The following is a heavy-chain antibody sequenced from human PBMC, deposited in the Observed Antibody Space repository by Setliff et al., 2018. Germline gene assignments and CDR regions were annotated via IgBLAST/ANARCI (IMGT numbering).Heavy chain of an antibody. D-gene: IGHD3-9*01. CDR2: IKSATEDAAT. CDR3: ATGPRDNRNFLNWIGS. Sequence: GGSLRLSCAASGFTFNSYSMNWVRQAPGKGLEWVGRIKSATEDAATDLAAAVKGRFTMSRDDSRNTVYLQMSSLKSEDTAIYYCATGPRDNRNFLNWIGSWGQGTLVTVSS. J-gene: IGHJ5*01. CDR1: GFTFNSYS. V-gene: IGHV3-15*01.